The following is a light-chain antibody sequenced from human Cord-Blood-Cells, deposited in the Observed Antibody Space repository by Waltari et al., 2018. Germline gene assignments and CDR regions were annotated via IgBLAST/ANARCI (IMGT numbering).Light chain of an antibody. CDR2: DVS. V-gene: IGLV2-11*01. J-gene: IGLJ3*02. CDR1: SSDVGGYHY. CDR3: CSYAGSSWV. Sequence: QSPLTQPRSVSGSPGQSVTISCTGTSSDVGGYHYVSWYQQHPGTAPKLMIYDVSKRPSGFPDRFSGSKSGNTASRTISGLQAEDEADYYCCSYAGSSWVFGGGTKLTVL.